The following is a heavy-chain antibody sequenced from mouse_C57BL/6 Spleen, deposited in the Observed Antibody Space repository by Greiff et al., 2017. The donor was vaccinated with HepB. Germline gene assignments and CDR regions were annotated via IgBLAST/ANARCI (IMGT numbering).Heavy chain of an antibody. CDR1: GYTFTDYY. CDR2: INPYNGGT. CDR3: ARGDSNYYAMDY. Sequence: VQLQQSGPVLVKPGASVKMSCKASGYTFTDYYMNWVKQSHGKSLEWIGVINPYNGGTSYNQKFKGKATLTVDKSSSTAYMELNSLTSEDSAVYYCARGDSNYYAMDYWGQGTSVTVSS. D-gene: IGHD2-5*01. V-gene: IGHV1-19*01. J-gene: IGHJ4*01.